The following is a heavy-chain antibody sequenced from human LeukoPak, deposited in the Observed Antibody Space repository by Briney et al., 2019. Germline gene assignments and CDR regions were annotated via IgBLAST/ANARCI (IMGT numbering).Heavy chain of an antibody. CDR1: GGSISSSSYY. D-gene: IGHD5-12*01. CDR2: ICYSGST. V-gene: IGHV4-39*07. CDR3: ARDRGRVDAYFDY. Sequence: SETLSLTCTVSGGSISSSSYYWGWIRQPRGKGLEWIGSICYSGSTYYNPSLKSRGTISVDTSKNQFSLKLSSVTAADTAVYYCARDRGRVDAYFDYWGQGTLVTVSS. J-gene: IGHJ4*02.